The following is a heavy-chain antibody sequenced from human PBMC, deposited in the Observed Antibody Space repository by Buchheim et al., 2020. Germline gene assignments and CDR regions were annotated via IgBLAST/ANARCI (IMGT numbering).Heavy chain of an antibody. CDR3: AGWDRATYYFDS. V-gene: IGHV4-4*02. CDR2: IWHSGSA. Sequence: QLQLHESGPGLVKPSGTLSLTCAVSGVSITTTKWWAWFRQPPGKGLEWIAEIWHSGSANYSPSLKSRLSISVDKSANQFSLRLTSVTAADTAVYYCAGWDRATYYFDSWGQGTL. J-gene: IGHJ4*02. CDR1: GVSITTTKW. D-gene: IGHD1-26*01.